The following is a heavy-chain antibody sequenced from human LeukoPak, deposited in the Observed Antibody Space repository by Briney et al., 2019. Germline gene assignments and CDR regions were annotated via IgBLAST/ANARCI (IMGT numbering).Heavy chain of an antibody. J-gene: IGHJ3*02. CDR2: INTNTGNP. V-gene: IGHV7-4-1*02. CDR3: AILADYYDSSGYYYDAFDI. D-gene: IGHD3-22*01. CDR1: GYTFTSYA. Sequence: ASVTVSCKASGYTFTSYAMNWVRQAPGQGLEWMGWINTNTGNPTYAQGFTGRFVFSLDTSVSTAYLQISSLKAEDTAVYYCAILADYYDSSGYYYDAFDIWGQGTMVTVSS.